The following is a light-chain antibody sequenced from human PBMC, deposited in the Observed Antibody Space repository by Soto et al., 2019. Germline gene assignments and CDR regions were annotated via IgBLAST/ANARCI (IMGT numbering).Light chain of an antibody. CDR3: QQSYSTPLFT. J-gene: IGKJ3*01. Sequence: DIQMTQSPSSLSASVGDRVTITCRASQSISSYLNWYQQKPGKAPKLLIYAASSLQSRVPSRFSGSRSGTDFNPNISSLQPEDFATYYCQQSYSTPLFTFGPGTKVDIK. V-gene: IGKV1-39*01. CDR2: AAS. CDR1: QSISSY.